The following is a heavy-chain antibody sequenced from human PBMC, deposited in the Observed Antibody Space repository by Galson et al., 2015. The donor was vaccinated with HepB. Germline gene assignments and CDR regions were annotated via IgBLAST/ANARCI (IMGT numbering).Heavy chain of an antibody. Sequence: SVKVSCKASGYTFTGYYMHWVRQAPGQGLEWMGWINPNSGGTNYAQKFQGRVTMTRDTSISTAYMELSRLRSDDTAVYYGARELDIVVVPAAMACSGGSCYSYYYGMDVWGQGTTVTVSS. V-gene: IGHV1-2*02. CDR1: GYTFTGYY. CDR2: INPNSGGT. D-gene: IGHD2-2*01. CDR3: ARELDIVVVPAAMACSGGSCYSYYYGMDV. J-gene: IGHJ6*02.